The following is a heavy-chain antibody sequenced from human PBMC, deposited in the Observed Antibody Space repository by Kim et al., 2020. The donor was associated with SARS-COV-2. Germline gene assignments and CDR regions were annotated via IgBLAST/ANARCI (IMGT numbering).Heavy chain of an antibody. V-gene: IGHV4-31*02. Sequence: PSLQSRVTISVDTSKNQFALKLSSVTAADTAVYYWARAPGCPGRYRSGDYWGQGTLVTVSS. J-gene: IGHJ4*02. D-gene: IGHD6-25*01. CDR3: ARAPGCPGRYRSGDY.